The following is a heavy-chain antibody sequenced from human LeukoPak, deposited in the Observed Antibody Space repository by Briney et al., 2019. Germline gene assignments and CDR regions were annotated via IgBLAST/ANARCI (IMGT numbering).Heavy chain of an antibody. J-gene: IGHJ4*02. Sequence: PGGSLRLFCAASGFTFSSYWMHWVRQAPGKGLVWVSRINSDGSSTSYADSVKGRFTISRDNAKNTLYLQMNSLRAEDTAVYYCARGGIYYYDSSGYPDYWGQGTLVTVSS. CDR1: GFTFSSYW. V-gene: IGHV3-74*01. D-gene: IGHD3-22*01. CDR2: INSDGSST. CDR3: ARGGIYYYDSSGYPDY.